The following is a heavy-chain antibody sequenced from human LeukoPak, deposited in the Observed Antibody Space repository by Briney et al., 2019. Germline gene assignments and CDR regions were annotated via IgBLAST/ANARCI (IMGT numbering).Heavy chain of an antibody. Sequence: PGGSLRLSCAASGFTFSSYAMSWVRQAPGKGREWVSGLSNSGDSRYYADSVQGRFTISRDNSKNTLYLQMNTLRAEDTAVYYCAKAIAAPVWYFDLWGRGTLVTVSS. V-gene: IGHV3-23*01. D-gene: IGHD6-13*01. CDR1: GFTFSSYA. J-gene: IGHJ2*01. CDR3: AKAIAAPVWYFDL. CDR2: LSNSGDSR.